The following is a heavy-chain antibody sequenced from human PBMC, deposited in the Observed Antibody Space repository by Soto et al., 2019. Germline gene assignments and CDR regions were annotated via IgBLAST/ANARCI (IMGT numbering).Heavy chain of an antibody. Sequence: SETLSLTCAVYGGSFSGYYWSWIRQPPGKGLEWIGEINHSGSTNYNPSLKSRVTISVDTSKNQFSLKLSSVTAADTAVYYCARVRHRKNYYYYGIDVWGQGTTVTVSS. CDR1: GGSFSGYY. CDR2: INHSGST. CDR3: ARVRHRKNYYYYGIDV. D-gene: IGHD4-17*01. J-gene: IGHJ6*02. V-gene: IGHV4-34*01.